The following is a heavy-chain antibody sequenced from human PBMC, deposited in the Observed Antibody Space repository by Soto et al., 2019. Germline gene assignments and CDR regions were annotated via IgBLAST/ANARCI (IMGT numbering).Heavy chain of an antibody. CDR1: GLTFDDYA. J-gene: IGHJ4*02. D-gene: IGHD3-9*01. Sequence: EVPLVESGGGLVQSGKSLRLSCAASGLTFDDYAMHWVRQATGKDLEWVSGISWNSGSIGYADSVKGRFTISRDNAKNSLYLQMNSLRAGDTALYYCASGRGYDILTGYYPYFDYWGQGTLVTVSS. CDR3: ASGRGYDILTGYYPYFDY. V-gene: IGHV3-9*01. CDR2: ISWNSGSI.